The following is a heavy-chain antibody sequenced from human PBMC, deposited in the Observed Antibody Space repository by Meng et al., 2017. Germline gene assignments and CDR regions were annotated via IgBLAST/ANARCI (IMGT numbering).Heavy chain of an antibody. J-gene: IGHJ5*02. CDR3: ARDKLKTFDP. CDR2: INAGNGNT. CDR1: GHTFTSYA. V-gene: IGHV1-3*01. Sequence: QVRLVCSGAEVKKPGASVKVSCKASGHTFTSYAMHWVRQAPGQRLEWMGWINAGNGNTKYSQKFQGRVTITRDTSASTAYMELSSLRSEDTAVYYCARDKLKTFDPWGQGTLVTVSS.